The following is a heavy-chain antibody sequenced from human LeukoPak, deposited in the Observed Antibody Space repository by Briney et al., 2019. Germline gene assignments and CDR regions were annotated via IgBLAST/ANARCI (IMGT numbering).Heavy chain of an antibody. D-gene: IGHD3-10*01. Sequence: PRRSLRLSCAASGFTFSSYAMHWVRQAPGKGLEWVAVISYDGSNKYYADSVKGRFTISRDNSKNTLYLQMNSLRAEDTAVYYCARDPWEKLWDGYYFDYWGQGTLVTVSS. CDR1: GFTFSSYA. J-gene: IGHJ4*02. V-gene: IGHV3-30*04. CDR2: ISYDGSNK. CDR3: ARDPWEKLWDGYYFDY.